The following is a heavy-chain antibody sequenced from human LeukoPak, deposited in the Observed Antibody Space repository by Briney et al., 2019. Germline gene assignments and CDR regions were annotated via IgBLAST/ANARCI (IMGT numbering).Heavy chain of an antibody. J-gene: IGHJ6*02. D-gene: IGHD3-22*01. V-gene: IGHV3-48*01. CDR3: AKGYYYDSSGYPLYYGMDV. CDR1: GFTFSSYS. CDR2: ISSSSSTI. Sequence: GGSLRLSCAASGFTFSSYSMNWVRQAPGKGLEWVSYISSSSSTIYYADSVKGRFTISRDNSKNTLYLQMNSLRAEDTAVYYCAKGYYYDSSGYPLYYGMDVWGQGTTVTVPS.